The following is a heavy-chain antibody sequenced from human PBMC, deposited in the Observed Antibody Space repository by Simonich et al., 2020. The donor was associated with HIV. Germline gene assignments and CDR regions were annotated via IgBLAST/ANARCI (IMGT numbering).Heavy chain of an antibody. CDR2: INHSGST. Sequence: QVQLQQWGAGLLKPSETLSLTCAVYGGSFSGYYWSWIRQPPGKGLEWIGEINHSGSTNYNPPLKSRVTISVDTSKNQFSLKLSSVTAADTAVYYCARRHPTTVTTPYFDYWGQGTLVTVSS. V-gene: IGHV4-34*01. CDR3: ARRHPTTVTTPYFDY. CDR1: GGSFSGYY. J-gene: IGHJ4*02. D-gene: IGHD4-17*01.